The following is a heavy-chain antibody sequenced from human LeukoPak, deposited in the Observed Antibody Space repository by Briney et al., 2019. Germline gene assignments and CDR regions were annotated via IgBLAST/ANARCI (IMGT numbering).Heavy chain of an antibody. CDR1: GFTFSSYW. D-gene: IGHD4-23*01. V-gene: IGHV3-74*01. CDR3: ARDRWSGYRWFDP. CDR2: INSDGSST. Sequence: PGGSLRLSCAASGFTFSSYWMHWVRQAPGKGLVWVSRINSDGSSTNYADSVKGRFTISRDNAENTLYLQMNSLRVEDTGEYYCARDRWSGYRWFDPWGQGTLVTVSS. J-gene: IGHJ5*02.